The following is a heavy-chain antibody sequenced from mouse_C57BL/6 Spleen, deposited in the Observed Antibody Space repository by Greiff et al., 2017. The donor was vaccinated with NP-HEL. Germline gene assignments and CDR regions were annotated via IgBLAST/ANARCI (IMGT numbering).Heavy chain of an antibody. CDR3: ASTHYFDY. CDR1: GYSFTGYY. V-gene: IGHV1-42*01. Sequence: VQLQQSGPELVKPGASVKISCKASGYSFTGYYMNWVKQSPEKSLEWIGEINPSTGGTTYNQKFKAKATLTVDKSSSTAYMQLKSLTSEDSAVYYCASTHYFDYWGQGTTLTVSS. J-gene: IGHJ2*01. CDR2: INPSTGGT.